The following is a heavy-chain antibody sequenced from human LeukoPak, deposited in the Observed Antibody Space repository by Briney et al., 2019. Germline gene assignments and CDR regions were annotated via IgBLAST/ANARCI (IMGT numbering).Heavy chain of an antibody. D-gene: IGHD3-22*01. V-gene: IGHV4-59*01. CDR2: IYYRGIT. CDR1: GGSISSYC. CDR3: AGRHYDSSGYYWY. J-gene: IGHJ4*02. Sequence: PSETLSLTCTVSGGSISSYCWSWIRQPPGKGLEWIGYIYYRGITNYNPSLKSRVTISVDTSKNQSSLKLSSVTAADTAVYYCAGRHYDSSGYYWYWGQGTLVTVSS.